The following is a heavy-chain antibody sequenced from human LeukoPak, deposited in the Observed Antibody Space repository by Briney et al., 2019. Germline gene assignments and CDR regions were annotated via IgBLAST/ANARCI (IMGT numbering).Heavy chain of an antibody. CDR2: TSFDGTNK. CDR3: ARALAVAGVLYGMDV. CDR1: GFTFNYFA. J-gene: IGHJ6*02. Sequence: PGGSLRLSCAGSGFTFNYFAIHWVRQAPGKGLEWVAVTSFDGTNKYYADSVRGRFTISRDNSNKTVYLQMNSLRADDTAVYYCARALAVAGVLYGMDVWGQGTTVTVSS. D-gene: IGHD6-19*01. V-gene: IGHV3-30-3*01.